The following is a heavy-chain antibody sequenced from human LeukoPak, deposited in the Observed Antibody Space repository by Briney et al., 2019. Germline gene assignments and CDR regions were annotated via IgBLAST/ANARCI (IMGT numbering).Heavy chain of an antibody. J-gene: IGHJ1*01. D-gene: IGHD2-21*02. CDR2: INPDGRDT. CDR1: GFTFSRYW. V-gene: IGHV3-7*01. Sequence: GGSLRLSCAASGFTFSRYWMNWVRQAPGKGLEWVAHINPDGRDTYYVDSVKGRFTISRDNAQNSMYLQMNSLRVEDTAVYYCTSWGDTTAEYFQRWGQGTLVTVSS. CDR3: TSWGDTTAEYFQR.